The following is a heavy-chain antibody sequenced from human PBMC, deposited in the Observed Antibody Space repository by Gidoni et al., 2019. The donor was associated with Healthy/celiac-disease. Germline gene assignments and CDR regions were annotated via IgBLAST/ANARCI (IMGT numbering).Heavy chain of an antibody. CDR2: IKSKTDGGTT. V-gene: IGHV3-15*01. CDR1: GFTFSNAW. CDR3: TTPYYYDTSGYYPDY. Sequence: EVQLVESGGGLVKPGGSLRLSWAASGFTFSNAWMNWVRQAPGKGLEWVGRIKSKTDGGTTDYAAPVKGRFTISRDDSKNTLYLQMNSLKPEDTAVYYCTTPYYYDTSGYYPDYWGQGTLVTVSS. D-gene: IGHD3-22*01. J-gene: IGHJ4*02.